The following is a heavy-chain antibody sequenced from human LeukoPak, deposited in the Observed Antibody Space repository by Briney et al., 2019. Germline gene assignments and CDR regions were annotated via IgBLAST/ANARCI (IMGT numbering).Heavy chain of an antibody. D-gene: IGHD3-3*01. CDR1: GFTFSSYS. J-gene: IGHJ5*02. CDR3: AKCITIFGVVMAPFDP. V-gene: IGHV3-23*01. CDR2: ISGSGGST. Sequence: GGSLRLSCAASGFTFSSYSMNWVRQAPGKGLEWVSAISGSGGSTYYADSVKGRFTISRDNSKNTLYLQMNSLRAEDTAVYYCAKCITIFGVVMAPFDPWGQGTLVTVSS.